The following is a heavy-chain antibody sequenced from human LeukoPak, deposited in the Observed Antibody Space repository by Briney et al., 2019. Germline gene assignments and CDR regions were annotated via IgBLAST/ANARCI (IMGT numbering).Heavy chain of an antibody. J-gene: IGHJ5*02. CDR3: ARGPHRLYCSGGSCRFDP. CDR1: GGSISSGSYY. D-gene: IGHD2-15*01. V-gene: IGHV4-61*02. Sequence: NTSETLSLTCTVSGGSISSGSYYWSWIRQPAGKGLEWIGRIYTSGSTNYNPSLKSRVTISVDTSKNQFSLKLSSVTAADTAVYYCARGPHRLYCSGGSCRFDPWGQGTLVTVSS. CDR2: IYTSGST.